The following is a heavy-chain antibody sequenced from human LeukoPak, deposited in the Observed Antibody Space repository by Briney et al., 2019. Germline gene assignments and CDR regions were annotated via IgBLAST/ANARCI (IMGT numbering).Heavy chain of an antibody. CDR1: AFTFSSYA. CDR3: AGSGSYYLDY. Sequence: GGSLRLSCAASAFTFSSYAMHWVRQAPGKGLEWVAVISYDGSNKYYADSVKGRFTISRDNSKNTLYLQMNSLRAEDTAVYYCAGSGSYYLDYWGQGTLVTVSS. V-gene: IGHV3-30*04. CDR2: ISYDGSNK. D-gene: IGHD3-10*01. J-gene: IGHJ4*02.